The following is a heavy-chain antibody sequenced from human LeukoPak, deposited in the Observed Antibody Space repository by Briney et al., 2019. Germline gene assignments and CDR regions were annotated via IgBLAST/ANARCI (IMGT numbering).Heavy chain of an antibody. CDR1: GYTLNELS. Sequence: ASVKVSCKVSGYTLNELSMHWVRQAPGKGLEWMGGFDPEYGETIYAQKFQGRVTMTEDTSTDTAYMELSSLRSEDTAVYYCATRSPQRYFDWLFSATPKYYFDYWGQGTLVTVSS. V-gene: IGHV1-24*01. D-gene: IGHD3-9*01. CDR3: ATRSPQRYFDWLFSATPKYYFDY. CDR2: FDPEYGET. J-gene: IGHJ4*02.